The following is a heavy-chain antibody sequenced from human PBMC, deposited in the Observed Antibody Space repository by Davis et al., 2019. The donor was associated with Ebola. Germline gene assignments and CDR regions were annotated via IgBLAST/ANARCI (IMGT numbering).Heavy chain of an antibody. CDR1: GGSISSYY. J-gene: IGHJ4*02. D-gene: IGHD3-9*01. CDR2: INHSGST. CDR3: ASGDYDILTGYYLALGY. Sequence: SETLSLTCTVSGGSISSYYWSWIRQPPGKGLEWIGEINHSGSTNYNPSLKSRVTISVDTPKNQFSLKLSSVTAADTAVYYCASGDYDILTGYYLALGYWGQGTLVTVSS. V-gene: IGHV4-34*01.